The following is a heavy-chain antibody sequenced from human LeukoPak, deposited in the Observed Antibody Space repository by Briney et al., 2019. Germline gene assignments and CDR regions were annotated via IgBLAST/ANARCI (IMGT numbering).Heavy chain of an antibody. V-gene: IGHV3-23*01. CDR3: AKDWKPVGATTGWFDP. CDR1: GFTFSSYA. D-gene: IGHD1-26*01. Sequence: PGWSLRLSSAASGFTFSSYAMSWVRQAPGKGLAWVSALRGSGGSTYYADSVKGRFTISRDNSKNTLYLQMNSLRAEDTALYYCAKDWKPVGATTGWFDPWGQGTLVTVSS. J-gene: IGHJ5*02. CDR2: LRGSGGST.